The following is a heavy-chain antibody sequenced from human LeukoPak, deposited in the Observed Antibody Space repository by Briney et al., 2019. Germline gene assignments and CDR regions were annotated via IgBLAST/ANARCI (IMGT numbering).Heavy chain of an antibody. CDR1: GFTFSDYS. J-gene: IGHJ4*02. D-gene: IGHD3-10*01. CDR2: ICHSGNSI. Sequence: GGSLRLSCAASGFTFSDYSMGWIRQAPGKGLGWGSYICHSGNSIYYAASVQGRFTVSRDSAQNSLSLQMNSLRAEDTAVYYCARGRLTRVRAVISDFDYWGRGTLVSVSS. V-gene: IGHV3-11*01. CDR3: ARGRLTRVRAVISDFDY.